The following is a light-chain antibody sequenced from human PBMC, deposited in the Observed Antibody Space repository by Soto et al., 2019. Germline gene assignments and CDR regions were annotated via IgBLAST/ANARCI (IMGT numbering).Light chain of an antibody. CDR1: QSVNSNY. CDR3: QQYGSSPLT. Sequence: EIVLTQSPGTLSLSPGERATLSCRASQSVNSNYLVWYPQKPGQPPRLLIYVASSRATGIPDRFSGSGSGTDFTLTISRLEPEAFAVYYCQQYGSSPLTFGGGTKVEIK. J-gene: IGKJ4*01. V-gene: IGKV3-20*01. CDR2: VAS.